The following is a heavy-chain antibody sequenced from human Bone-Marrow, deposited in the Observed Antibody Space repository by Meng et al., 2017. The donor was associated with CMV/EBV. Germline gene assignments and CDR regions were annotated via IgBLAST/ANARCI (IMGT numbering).Heavy chain of an antibody. CDR3: ARGPFYDSSGYFDY. V-gene: IGHV3-7*01. CDR1: GFTFSSYW. Sequence: GESLKISCAASGFTFSSYWMSWVRQAPGKGLEWVANIKQDGSEKYYVDSVKGRFTISRDNAKNSLYLQMNSLRAEDTAIYYCARGPFYDSSGYFDYWGQGTLVTSPQ. J-gene: IGHJ4*02. CDR2: IKQDGSEK. D-gene: IGHD3-22*01.